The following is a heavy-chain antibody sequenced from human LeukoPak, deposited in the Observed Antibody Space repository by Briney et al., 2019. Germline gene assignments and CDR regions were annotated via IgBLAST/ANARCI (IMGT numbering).Heavy chain of an antibody. CDR1: GGTFSSYA. D-gene: IGHD3-3*01. J-gene: IGHJ4*02. CDR3: ARDLTTLGYYDFWSGYYPSHFDY. V-gene: IGHV1-69*01. CDR2: IIPIFGTA. Sequence: ASVKVSCKASGGTFSSYAISWVRQAPGQGLEWMGGIIPIFGTANYAQKFQGRVTITADESTSTAYMELRSLRSDDTAVCYCARDLTTLGYYDFWSGYYPSHFDYWGQGTLVTVSS.